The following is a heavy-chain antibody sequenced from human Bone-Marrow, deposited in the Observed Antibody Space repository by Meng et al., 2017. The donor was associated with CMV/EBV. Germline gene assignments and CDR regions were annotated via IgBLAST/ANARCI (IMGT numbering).Heavy chain of an antibody. CDR3: ARAEIRDTYYDFWSGYPPAY. CDR2: IRYDGSNK. J-gene: IGHJ4*02. V-gene: IGHV3-30*02. Sequence: GESLKISCAASGFTFSSYGMHWVRQAPGKGLEWVAFIRYDGSNKYYADSVKGRFTISRDNSKNTLYLQMNSLRAEDTAVYYCARAEIRDTYYDFWSGYPPAYWGQGALVTVSS. CDR1: GFTFSSYG. D-gene: IGHD3-3*01.